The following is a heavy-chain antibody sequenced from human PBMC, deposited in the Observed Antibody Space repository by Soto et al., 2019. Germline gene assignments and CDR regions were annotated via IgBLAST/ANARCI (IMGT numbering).Heavy chain of an antibody. D-gene: IGHD1-1*01. CDR1: GFTFSSYG. CDR2: LWFDGNHK. Sequence: QVQLVESGGGVVQPGTSLRLSCAASGFTFSSYGMHWVRQAPGKGLEWVAFLWFDGNHKYYADSVKGRFSVSRDDSKNTLYLQMHSLRAEDTAVYNCARDRRLQGHWRDHFYGMDVWGLGTTVTVSS. CDR3: ARDRRLQGHWRDHFYGMDV. J-gene: IGHJ6*02. V-gene: IGHV3-33*01.